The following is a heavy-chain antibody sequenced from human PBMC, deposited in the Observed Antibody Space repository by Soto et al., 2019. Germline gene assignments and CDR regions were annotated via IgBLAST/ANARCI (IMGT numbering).Heavy chain of an antibody. J-gene: IGHJ4*02. CDR1: GFTFSSYS. CDR2: ISSSSSTI. D-gene: IGHD3-10*01. V-gene: IGHV3-48*01. CDR3: ARVYYGSGSYYLAN. Sequence: PGGSLRLSCAASGFTFSSYSMNWVRQAPGKGLEWVSYISSSSSTIYYADSVKGRFTISRDNAKNSLYLQMNSLRAEDTAVYYCARVYYGSGSYYLANWGKGTLVTVSS.